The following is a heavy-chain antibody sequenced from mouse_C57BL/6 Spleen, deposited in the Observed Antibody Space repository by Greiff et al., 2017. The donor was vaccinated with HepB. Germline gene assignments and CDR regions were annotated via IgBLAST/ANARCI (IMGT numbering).Heavy chain of an antibody. V-gene: IGHV1-59*01. CDR1: GYTFTSYW. CDR3: ARVTRSYAMDY. Sequence: QVQLQQPGAELVRPGTSVKLSCKASGYTFTSYWMHWVKQRPGQGLEWIGVIDPSDSYTTYNQKFKGKATLTVDTSSSTAYMQLSSLTSEDSAVYYCARVTRSYAMDYWGQGTSVTVSS. J-gene: IGHJ4*01. CDR2: IDPSDSYT. D-gene: IGHD2-12*01.